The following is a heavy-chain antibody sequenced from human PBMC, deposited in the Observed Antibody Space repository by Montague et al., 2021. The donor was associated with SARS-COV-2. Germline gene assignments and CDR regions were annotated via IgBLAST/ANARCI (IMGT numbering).Heavy chain of an antibody. J-gene: IGHJ4*02. CDR1: GFTFSSYA. CDR3: AKASWIQLWFRTPYFDY. Sequence: SLRLSCPASGFTFSSYAMSWVRQAPGKGLEWVSAISGSGGSTYXXXSXXXRFXISRDNSKNTLYLQMNSLRAEDTAVYYCAKASWIQLWFRTPYFDYWGQGTLVTVSS. D-gene: IGHD5-18*01. V-gene: IGHV3-23*01. CDR2: ISGSGGST.